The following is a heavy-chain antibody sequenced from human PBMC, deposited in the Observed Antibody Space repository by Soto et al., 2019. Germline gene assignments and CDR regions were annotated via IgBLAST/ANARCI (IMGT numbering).Heavy chain of an antibody. CDR1: GYGFTTYG. V-gene: IGHV1-18*01. D-gene: IGHD1-1*01. J-gene: IGHJ4*02. CDR2: ISAHNGNT. Sequence: QDHLVQSGAEVKKPGASVKVSCKGSGYGFTTYGITWVRQAPGQGLEWMAWISAHNGNTNYAQKLPGRVTVTRDTSTSTAYMELRSLRSDDTAVYSCARGRYGDYWGQGALVTVSS. CDR3: ARGRYGDY.